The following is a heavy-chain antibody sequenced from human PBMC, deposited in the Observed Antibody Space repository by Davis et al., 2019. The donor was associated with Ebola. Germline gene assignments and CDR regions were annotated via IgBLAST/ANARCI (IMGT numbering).Heavy chain of an antibody. J-gene: IGHJ5*02. V-gene: IGHV1-69*06. Sequence: SVKVSCKASGGTFSYYAISWVRQAPGQGLEWMGGIIPIFGTANYAQKFQGRVTITADKSTSTAYMELSSLRSEDTAVYYCARSPFAPHSSPNWFDPWGQGTLVTVSS. CDR2: IIPIFGTA. CDR3: ARSPFAPHSSPNWFDP. CDR1: GGTFSYYA. D-gene: IGHD6-13*01.